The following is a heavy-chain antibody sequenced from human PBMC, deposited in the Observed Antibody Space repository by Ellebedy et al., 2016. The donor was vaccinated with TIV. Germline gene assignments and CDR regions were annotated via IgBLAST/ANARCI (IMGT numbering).Heavy chain of an antibody. CDR3: VREYYYDSSGSPSFYFDY. D-gene: IGHD3-22*01. V-gene: IGHV3-30-3*01. CDR1: VFTFSIYV. Sequence: GGSLRLXCAASVFTFSIYVIHWVRQAPGKGLEWVAVMSYDGSNKYYADSVKGRFTISRDNSKKTLYLQMNSLRAEDTAVYYCVREYYYDSSGSPSFYFDYWGQGTLVTVSS. J-gene: IGHJ4*02. CDR2: MSYDGSNK.